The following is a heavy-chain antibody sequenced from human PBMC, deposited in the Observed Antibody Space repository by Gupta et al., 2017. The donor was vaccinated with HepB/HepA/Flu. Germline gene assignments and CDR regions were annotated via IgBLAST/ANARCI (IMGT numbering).Heavy chain of an antibody. CDR1: GFTLSSYG. J-gene: IGHJ2*01. V-gene: IGHV3-33*01. D-gene: IGHD2-21*01. CDR2: VWASGDKK. Sequence: QVQLVEPGGGVVQPGRSLRLSCAASGFTLSSYGMHWVRQAPGKGLEWVADVWASGDKKYYADSVKGRFTISRDTSENTVYLQMNMLRDEDTAIYYCTRDADGIALHWFFDLWGRGTRVTVTS. CDR3: TRDADGIALHWFFDL.